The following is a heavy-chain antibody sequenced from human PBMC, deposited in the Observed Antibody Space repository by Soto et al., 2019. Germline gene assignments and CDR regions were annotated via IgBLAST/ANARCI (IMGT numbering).Heavy chain of an antibody. Sequence: EVQLVESGGGLVQPGGSLRLSCAASGFTFRSYWMHWVRQAPGKGLVWVSRINSDGSSTSYADSVKGRFTISRDNAKNTLYLQMNSLRAEDTAVYYCARPSYYDFWSGSFGMDVWGQGTTVTVSS. V-gene: IGHV3-74*01. CDR3: ARPSYYDFWSGSFGMDV. CDR1: GFTFRSYW. J-gene: IGHJ6*02. D-gene: IGHD3-3*01. CDR2: INSDGSST.